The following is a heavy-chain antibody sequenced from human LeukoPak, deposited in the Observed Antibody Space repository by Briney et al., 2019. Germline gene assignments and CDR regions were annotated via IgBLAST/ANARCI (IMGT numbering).Heavy chain of an antibody. CDR3: AREIVGATDFDY. V-gene: IGHV3-48*01. Sequence: PGGSLRLSCAASGFTFSSYSMTWVRQAPGKGLEWASYISSSSSTIYYADSVKGRLTISRDNAKNSLYLQMNSLRAEDTAVYYCAREIVGATDFDYWGQGTLVTVSS. CDR2: ISSSSSTI. D-gene: IGHD1-26*01. CDR1: GFTFSSYS. J-gene: IGHJ4*02.